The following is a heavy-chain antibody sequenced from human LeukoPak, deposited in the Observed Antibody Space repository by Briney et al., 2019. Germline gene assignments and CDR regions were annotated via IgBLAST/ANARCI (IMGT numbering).Heavy chain of an antibody. CDR3: ASRSLGIAAARCFDN. Sequence: SETLSLTCAVYGESSSAFFWSWIRQSPGTGLEWIGEIDHRGSATYNPSLQSRLTISVDTSKNQFSLRLNSVTAADTGVYYCASRSLGIAAARCFDNWGQGTPVTVS. V-gene: IGHV4-34*01. J-gene: IGHJ4*02. D-gene: IGHD6-6*01. CDR2: IDHRGSA. CDR1: GESSSAFF.